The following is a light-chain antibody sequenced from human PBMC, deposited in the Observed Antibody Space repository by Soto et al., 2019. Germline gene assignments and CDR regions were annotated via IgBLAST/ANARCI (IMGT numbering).Light chain of an antibody. CDR1: QGISSY. Sequence: DIQLTQSPSFLSSSVGYIFTITCRASQGISSYLAWYQQKPGKAPKLLIYAASTLQSGVPSRFSGSGSGTEFTLTISSLQPDDFATYYCQQYNSYSFGQGTKVDI. CDR3: QQYNSYS. CDR2: AAS. J-gene: IGKJ1*01. V-gene: IGKV1-9*01.